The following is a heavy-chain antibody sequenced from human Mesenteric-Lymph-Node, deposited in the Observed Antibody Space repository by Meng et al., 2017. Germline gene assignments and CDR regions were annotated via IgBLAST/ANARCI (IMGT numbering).Heavy chain of an antibody. CDR3: AKDTVWFGELYDY. CDR1: GFNIEDYA. Sequence: GESLKISCAVSGFNIEDYAMHWVRQAPGKGLEWVSAISGSGGSTYYADSVKGRFTISRDNSKNTLYLQMNSLRAEDTAVYYCAKDTVWFGELYDYWGQGTLVTVSS. D-gene: IGHD3-10*01. CDR2: ISGSGGST. J-gene: IGHJ4*02. V-gene: IGHV3-23*01.